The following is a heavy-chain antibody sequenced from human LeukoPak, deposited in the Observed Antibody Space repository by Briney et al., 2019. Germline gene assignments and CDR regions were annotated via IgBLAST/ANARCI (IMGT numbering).Heavy chain of an antibody. Sequence: RTSETLSLTCTVSGGSISSYYWSWIRQPPGKGLEWIGYIYYSGSTNYNPSLKSRVTISVDTSKNQFSLKLSSVTAADTAVYYCASLAVAGMGGWFDPWGQGTLVTVSS. J-gene: IGHJ5*02. CDR1: GGSISSYY. V-gene: IGHV4-59*08. CDR2: IYYSGST. CDR3: ASLAVAGMGGWFDP. D-gene: IGHD6-19*01.